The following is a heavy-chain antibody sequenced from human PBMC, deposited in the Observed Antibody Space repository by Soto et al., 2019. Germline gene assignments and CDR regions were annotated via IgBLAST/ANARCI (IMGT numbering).Heavy chain of an antibody. D-gene: IGHD4-17*01. CDR3: AKDRVNTVTPVGNGRFDY. CDR2: ISGSGGST. CDR1: GFTFSSYA. V-gene: IGHV3-23*01. Sequence: VQLLESGGDLVQPGGSLRLSCAASGFTFSSYAMSWVRQSPGKGLEWVAAISGSGGSTYHADPVKGRFTISRDNSKNTLFLHINSLRGEETAVYYCAKDRVNTVTPVGNGRFDYWGQGTLVTVSS. J-gene: IGHJ4*02.